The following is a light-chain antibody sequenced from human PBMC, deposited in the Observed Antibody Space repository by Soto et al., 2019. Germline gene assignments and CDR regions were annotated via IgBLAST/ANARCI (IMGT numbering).Light chain of an antibody. Sequence: EIVLTPSPGTLSLSPGERATLSCRASQSVSSNYLAWYQQKSGQAPRLLIYGASSRATGIPDRFSGSGSRTDFTLTISRLEPEDFAVYYCQQYGGSPRTFGQGTKVEIK. CDR2: GAS. J-gene: IGKJ1*01. CDR3: QQYGGSPRT. V-gene: IGKV3-20*01. CDR1: QSVSSNY.